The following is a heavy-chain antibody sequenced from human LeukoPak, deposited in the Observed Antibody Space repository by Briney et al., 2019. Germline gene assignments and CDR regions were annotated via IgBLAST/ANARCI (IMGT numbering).Heavy chain of an antibody. CDR1: GGSISSSSYY. CDR3: ARVVTGTTSPWFDP. Sequence: SETLSLTCTVSGGSISSSSYYWGWIRQPPGKGLEWIGSIYYSGSTYYNPSLKSRVTISVDTSKNQFSLKLSSVTAADTAVYYCARVVTGTTSPWFDPWGQGTLVTVSS. J-gene: IGHJ5*02. D-gene: IGHD1-7*01. V-gene: IGHV4-39*01. CDR2: IYYSGST.